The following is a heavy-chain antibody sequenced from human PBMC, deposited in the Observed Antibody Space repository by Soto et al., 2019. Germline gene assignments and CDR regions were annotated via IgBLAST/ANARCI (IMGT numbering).Heavy chain of an antibody. CDR2: INSDGSYT. CDR3: SRDVSGPGF. D-gene: IGHD1-26*01. Sequence: EVQLVESGEGLVQPGGSLRLSCAASGFTFSGYWMHWVRQVPGKGLVWVSRINSDGSYTHYADSVKGRFTISRDNARSTLYLQMNSLRADDTAVYYCSRDVSGPGFWGQGTLVTVSS. J-gene: IGHJ4*02. V-gene: IGHV3-74*01. CDR1: GFTFSGYW.